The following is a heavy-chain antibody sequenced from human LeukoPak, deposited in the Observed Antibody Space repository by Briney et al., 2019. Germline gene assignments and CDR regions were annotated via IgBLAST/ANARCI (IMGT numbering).Heavy chain of an antibody. D-gene: IGHD1-26*01. CDR2: IRYDGSNK. J-gene: IGHJ6*03. V-gene: IGHV3-30*02. CDR3: AKGHQRGGFYYHYMDV. CDR1: GFTVSSNY. Sequence: PGGSLRLSCAASGFTVSSNYMSWVRQAPGKGLEWVAFIRYDGSNKYYADSVKGRFTISRDNSKNTLYLQMNSLRGEDTAVYYCAKGHQRGGFYYHYMDVWGKGTTVTVSS.